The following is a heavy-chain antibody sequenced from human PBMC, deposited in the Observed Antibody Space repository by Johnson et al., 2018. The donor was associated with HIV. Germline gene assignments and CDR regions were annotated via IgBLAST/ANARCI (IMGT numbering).Heavy chain of an antibody. CDR1: GFIFSSYW. Sequence: VQLVESGGGLVQPGGSLRLSCAASGFIFSSYWMSWVRQAPGRGLEWVANIKQEGSEKYYADSVKGRFTISRDNSKNTLYLQMNSLRAEDTAVYYCARENYVLGAFDIWGQGTMVTVSS. D-gene: IGHD1-7*01. CDR2: IKQEGSEK. J-gene: IGHJ3*02. V-gene: IGHV3-7*05. CDR3: ARENYVLGAFDI.